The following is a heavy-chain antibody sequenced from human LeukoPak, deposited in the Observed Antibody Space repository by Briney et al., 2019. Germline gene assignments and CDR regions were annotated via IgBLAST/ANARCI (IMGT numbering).Heavy chain of an antibody. CDR2: ISGSGGNT. CDR3: AKVGLDTVVVNRPFDY. Sequence: GGTLRLSCAASGFTFSTYSMSWVRQPPGKGLEWVSSISGSGGNTYYADSVKGRFTISRDNSKNTLFLQMNSLRAEDTAVYFCAKVGLDTVVVNRPFDYWGQGTLVTVSS. V-gene: IGHV3-23*01. D-gene: IGHD5-18*01. CDR1: GFTFSTYS. J-gene: IGHJ4*02.